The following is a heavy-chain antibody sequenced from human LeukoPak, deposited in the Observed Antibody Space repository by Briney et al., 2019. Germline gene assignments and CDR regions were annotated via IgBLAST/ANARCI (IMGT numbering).Heavy chain of an antibody. CDR1: GGTFSSYA. CDR2: IIPIFGTA. D-gene: IGHD3-10*01. J-gene: IGHJ5*02. Sequence: ASVKVSCKASGGTFSSYAISWVRQAPGQGLEWVGGIIPIFGTANYAQKFQGSVTITTDESTSTAYMELSSLRSEDTAVYYCARAGWLWFGELGGGYNWFDPWGQGTLVTVPS. CDR3: ARAGWLWFGELGGGYNWFDP. V-gene: IGHV1-69*05.